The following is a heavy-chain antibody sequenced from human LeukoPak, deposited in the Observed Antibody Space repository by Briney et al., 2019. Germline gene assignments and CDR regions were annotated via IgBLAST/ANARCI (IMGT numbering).Heavy chain of an antibody. CDR2: IYYSGST. Sequence: SETLSLTCTVSGGSISSGSYYWGWIRQPPGKGLEWIGSIYYSGSTYYNPSLKSRVTISVDTSKNQFSLKLSSVTAADTAVYYCARTSSGWSRSPFDYWGQGTLVTVSS. CDR1: GGSISSGSYY. J-gene: IGHJ4*02. V-gene: IGHV4-39*07. CDR3: ARTSSGWSRSPFDY. D-gene: IGHD6-19*01.